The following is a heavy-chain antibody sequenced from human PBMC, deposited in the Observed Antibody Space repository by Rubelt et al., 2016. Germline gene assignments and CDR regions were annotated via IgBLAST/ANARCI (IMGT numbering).Heavy chain of an antibody. CDR1: GFTFGTSW. CDR3: VGDVN. CDR2: IKFDGTEK. J-gene: IGHJ4*01. V-gene: IGHV3-7*03. Sequence: EVQLVEFGGGLVQPGGSLRLSCASSGFTFGTSWMNWFRHAPGKRPERVATIKFDGTEKYSLDSVNGRFTISRDNAKNSRALQMNTLSAEDAAVYYCVGDVNWGRGTLVTVSS.